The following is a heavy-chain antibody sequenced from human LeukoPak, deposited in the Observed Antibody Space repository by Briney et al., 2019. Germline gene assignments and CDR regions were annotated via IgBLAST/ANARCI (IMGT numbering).Heavy chain of an antibody. V-gene: IGHV3-11*04. J-gene: IGHJ4*02. Sequence: GGSLRLSCAASGFTFSNYYMSWIRQAPGKGLVWVSYISSRSSNKYYADSMKGRFTISRDNAKNSLYLHMSSLRAEDTAVYYCAGDNIENGDLDYLDKWGQGTLVTVSS. CDR2: ISSRSSNK. CDR1: GFTFSNYY. CDR3: AGDNIENGDLDYLDK. D-gene: IGHD4-17*01.